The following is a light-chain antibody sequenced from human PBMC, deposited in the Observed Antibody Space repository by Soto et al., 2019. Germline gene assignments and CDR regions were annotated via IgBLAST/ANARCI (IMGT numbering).Light chain of an antibody. J-gene: IGKJ1*01. CDR1: QGISNY. Sequence: DIPMTQSPSSLSASVGDRVTITCRASQGISNYLAWYQQKPGKVPKLLIYSASTLQSGVPSRFSGSGPGTDFTLTISSLQPEDVATYYCQKYNSAPWTFGQGTKVEIK. V-gene: IGKV1-27*01. CDR3: QKYNSAPWT. CDR2: SAS.